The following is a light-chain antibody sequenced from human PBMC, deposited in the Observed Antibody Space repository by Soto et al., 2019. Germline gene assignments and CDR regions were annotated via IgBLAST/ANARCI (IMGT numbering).Light chain of an antibody. CDR1: QSVTKY. CDR2: DIS. Sequence: IVLTQSTATLSLSPGERATLSCRASQSVTKYLAWYQQKPGQTPRLLIYDISTRAPGIPARFSGSGSGTDFTLTISSPEPDDFATYYCQQCDNWPPITFGQGTRLEIE. CDR3: QQCDNWPPIT. J-gene: IGKJ5*01. V-gene: IGKV3-11*01.